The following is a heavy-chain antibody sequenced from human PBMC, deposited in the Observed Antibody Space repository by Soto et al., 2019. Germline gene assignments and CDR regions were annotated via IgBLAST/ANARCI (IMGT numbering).Heavy chain of an antibody. Sequence: QVQLVESGGGVVQPGRSLRLSCAASGFTFSSYGMHWVRQAPGKGLEWVAVISYDGSNKYYADSVKGRFTISRDNSKNTLYLQINSLRAEDTAVYYCAKVGLDSSGWYYFDYWGQGTLVTVSS. CDR1: GFTFSSYG. V-gene: IGHV3-30*18. J-gene: IGHJ4*02. CDR3: AKVGLDSSGWYYFDY. CDR2: ISYDGSNK. D-gene: IGHD3-22*01.